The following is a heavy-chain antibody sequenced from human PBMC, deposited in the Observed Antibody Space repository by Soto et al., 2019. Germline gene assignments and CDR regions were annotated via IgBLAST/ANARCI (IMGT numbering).Heavy chain of an antibody. CDR1: GFTFSNYG. J-gene: IGHJ4*02. D-gene: IGHD3-22*01. V-gene: IGHV3-64*02. CDR3: ARVFYHSSAYYYDY. CDR2: INGNGGST. Sequence: GGSLRLSCAASGFTFSNYGMNWVRQAPGKGLEYVSGINGNGGSTYYADSVKGRFTISRDNSKNTLYLRMGSLRAEDMAVYYCARVFYHSSAYYYDYWGRGTLVNVSS.